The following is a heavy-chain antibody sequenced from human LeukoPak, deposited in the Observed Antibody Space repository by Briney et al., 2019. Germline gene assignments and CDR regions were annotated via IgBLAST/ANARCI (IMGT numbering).Heavy chain of an antibody. CDR2: ISSSSSTI. J-gene: IGHJ4*02. CDR3: ARVGLKTTVTTGIDY. V-gene: IGHV3-48*04. Sequence: GGSLRLSCAASGFTFSSYSMNWVRQAPGKGLEWVSYISSSSSTIYYAASVKGRFTISRDNAKNSLYLQMNSLRAEDTAVYYCARVGLKTTVTTGIDYWGQGTLVTVSS. D-gene: IGHD4-11*01. CDR1: GFTFSSYS.